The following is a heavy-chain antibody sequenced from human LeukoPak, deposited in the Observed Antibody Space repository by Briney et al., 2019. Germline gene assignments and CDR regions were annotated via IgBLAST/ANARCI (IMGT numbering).Heavy chain of an antibody. Sequence: GGSPRLSCAASGFIFSDYYMTWIRRAPGKGLEWLSYISGSGSDTNYADSVKGRFTTSRDNAKNSLYLQMNSLRAEDTAVYYCARVGSIAAAGTPDYWGQGTLDTVSA. CDR3: ARVGSIAAAGTPDY. CDR1: GFIFSDYY. J-gene: IGHJ4*02. CDR2: ISGSGSDT. V-gene: IGHV3-11*06. D-gene: IGHD6-13*01.